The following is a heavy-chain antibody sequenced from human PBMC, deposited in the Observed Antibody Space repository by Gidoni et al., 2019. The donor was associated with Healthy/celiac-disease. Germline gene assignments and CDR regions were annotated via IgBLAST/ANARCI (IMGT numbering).Heavy chain of an antibody. CDR2: IYHSGST. D-gene: IGHD3-22*01. Sequence: QLQLQESGSGLVKPSQTLSLTCAVSGGSISSGGYSWSWIRQPPGKGLEWIGYIYHSGSTYYNPSLKSRVTISVDRSKNQFSLKLSSVTAADTAVYYCARTLGSSGIEYFQHWGQGTLVTVSS. V-gene: IGHV4-30-2*01. J-gene: IGHJ1*01. CDR1: GGSISSGGYS. CDR3: ARTLGSSGIEYFQH.